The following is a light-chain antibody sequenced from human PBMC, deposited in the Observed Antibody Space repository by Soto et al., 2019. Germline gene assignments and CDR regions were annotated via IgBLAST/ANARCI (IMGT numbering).Light chain of an antibody. V-gene: IGKV1-5*01. J-gene: IGKJ4*01. CDR2: DAS. CDR1: QSISSW. CDR3: QQYNSYST. Sequence: DMQMTQSPSTLSASVGDRVTITCRASQSISSWLAWYQQKPGKAPKLLIYDASSLESGVPSRFSGSGSGTEFTLTISSLQPDDLATYYCQQYNSYSTFGGGTKV.